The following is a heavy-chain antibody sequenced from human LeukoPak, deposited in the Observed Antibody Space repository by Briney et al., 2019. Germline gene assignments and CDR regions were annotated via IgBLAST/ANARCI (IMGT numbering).Heavy chain of an antibody. CDR2: ISEDGSEK. D-gene: IGHD3-10*01. CDR3: TRDGRFGELLAYYYYYYIDV. CDR1: GFSFNNYW. Sequence: PGGSLKLSCAASGFSFNNYWMSWVRQAPGKGLEWVANISEDGSEKYYVDSVKGRFTISRDNAKNSLYLQMNSLRAEDTAVYYCTRDGRFGELLAYYYYYYIDVWGKGTTVTVSS. J-gene: IGHJ6*03. V-gene: IGHV3-7*01.